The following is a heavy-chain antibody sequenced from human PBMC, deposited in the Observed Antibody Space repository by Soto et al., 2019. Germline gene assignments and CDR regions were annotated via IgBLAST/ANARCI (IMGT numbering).Heavy chain of an antibody. Sequence: GGSLRLSCAASGFTFSSYAMSWVRQAPGKGLEWVSAISGSGGSTYYADSVKGRFTISRDNSKNTLYLQMNSLRAEDTAVYYCARSGGSYFGPFDSWGQGTLVTVSS. CDR1: GFTFSSYA. D-gene: IGHD1-26*01. CDR3: ARSGGSYFGPFDS. V-gene: IGHV3-23*01. J-gene: IGHJ4*02. CDR2: ISGSGGST.